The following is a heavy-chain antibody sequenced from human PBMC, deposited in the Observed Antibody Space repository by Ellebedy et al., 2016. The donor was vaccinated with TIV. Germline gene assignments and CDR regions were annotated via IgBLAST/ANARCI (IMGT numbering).Heavy chain of an antibody. D-gene: IGHD3-10*01. Sequence: PGGSLRLSCAASGFTFSTYDMHWVRQTPGKGLEWVAVIWYDGSKKYYGDSVKGRFTISRDNSKNTMYLEMNSLRAEDTAVYYCAALGIGGSGDARHYYYYGMDVWGQGTTVTVSS. V-gene: IGHV3-33*08. CDR2: IWYDGSKK. J-gene: IGHJ6*02. CDR3: AALGIGGSGDARHYYYYGMDV. CDR1: GFTFSTYD.